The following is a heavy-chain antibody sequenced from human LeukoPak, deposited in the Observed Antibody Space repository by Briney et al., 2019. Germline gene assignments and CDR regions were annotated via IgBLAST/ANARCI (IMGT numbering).Heavy chain of an antibody. V-gene: IGHV1-69*13. D-gene: IGHD2-21*01. Sequence: ASVKVSCKASGYTFTGYYMHWVRQAPGQGLEWMGGIIPIFGTANCAQKFQGRVTITADESMSTAYMELSSLRSEDTAVYYCARDRGVVVIANDAFDIWGQGTMVTVSS. CDR2: IIPIFGTA. CDR3: ARDRGVVVIANDAFDI. CDR1: GYTFTGYY. J-gene: IGHJ3*02.